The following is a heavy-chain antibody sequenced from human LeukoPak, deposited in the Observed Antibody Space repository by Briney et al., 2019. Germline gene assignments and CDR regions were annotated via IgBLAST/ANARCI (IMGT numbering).Heavy chain of an antibody. D-gene: IGHD3-16*02. CDR1: GYTLTELS. J-gene: IGHJ4*02. CDR3: ARLAMITFGGVILFEGFDY. CDR2: FDPEDGET. V-gene: IGHV1-24*01. Sequence: ASVKVSCKVSGYTLTELSMHWVRQAPGKGLEWMGGFDPEDGETIYAQKFQGRVTMTEDTSTDTAYMELSSLRSEDTAVYYCARLAMITFGGVILFEGFDYWGQGTLVTVSS.